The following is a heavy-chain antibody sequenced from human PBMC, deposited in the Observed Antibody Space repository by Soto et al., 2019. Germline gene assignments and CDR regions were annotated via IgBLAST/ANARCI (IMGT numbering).Heavy chain of an antibody. Sequence: GGSLRLSCAASGFTFSSYVMHWVRQAPGKGLEWVAVISYDGSNKYYADSVKGRFTISRDNSKNTLYLQMNSLRAEDTAVYYCARAGYDFWSGYYTYYYYGMDVWGQGTTVTVSS. V-gene: IGHV3-30-3*01. CDR1: GFTFSSYV. D-gene: IGHD3-3*01. CDR3: ARAGYDFWSGYYTYYYYGMDV. J-gene: IGHJ6*02. CDR2: ISYDGSNK.